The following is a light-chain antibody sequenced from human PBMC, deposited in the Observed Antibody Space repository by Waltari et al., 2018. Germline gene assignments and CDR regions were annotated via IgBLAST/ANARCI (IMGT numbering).Light chain of an antibody. V-gene: IGKV3-11*01. CDR3: QQRSNWPRT. CDR1: QSVSSY. J-gene: IGKJ1*01. CDR2: DAS. Sequence: EIVLTQSPATLSLSPGERATLSCRASQSVSSYLAWYQQKPGQAPRLLIYDASKRATGIPVRFRGSGSGTDFALTISTLEPEDFAVYYCQQRSNWPRTFGQGTKVEIK.